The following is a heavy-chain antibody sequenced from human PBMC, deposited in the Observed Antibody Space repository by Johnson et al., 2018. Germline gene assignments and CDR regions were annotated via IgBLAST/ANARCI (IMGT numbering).Heavy chain of an antibody. Sequence: VQLVQSGAEVRKPGSSVKVSCKASGGTFSSYAISWVRQAPGQGLEWMGIIYPGDSDTRYSPSFQGQVTISADKSISTAYLQWSSLKASDTAMYYCARGDYDILTGYSSYIDYWGQGTLVTVSS. V-gene: IGHV5-51*01. CDR1: GGTFSSYA. D-gene: IGHD3-9*01. CDR2: IYPGDSDT. CDR3: ARGDYDILTGYSSYIDY. J-gene: IGHJ4*02.